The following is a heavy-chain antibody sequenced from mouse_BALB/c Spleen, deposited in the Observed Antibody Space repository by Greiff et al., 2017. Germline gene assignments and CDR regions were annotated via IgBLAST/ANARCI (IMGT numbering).Heavy chain of an antibody. V-gene: IGHV2-5-1*01. CDR1: GFSLTSYG. D-gene: IGHD2-1*01. CDR2: IWRGGST. Sequence: VKVVESGPSLVQPSQSLSITCTVSGFSLTSYGVHWVRQSPGKGLEWLGVIWRGGSTDYNAAFMSRLSITKDNSKSQVFFKMNSLQVDDTAIYYCAKVHGNYFYAMDYWGQGTSVTVSS. CDR3: AKVHGNYFYAMDY. J-gene: IGHJ4*01.